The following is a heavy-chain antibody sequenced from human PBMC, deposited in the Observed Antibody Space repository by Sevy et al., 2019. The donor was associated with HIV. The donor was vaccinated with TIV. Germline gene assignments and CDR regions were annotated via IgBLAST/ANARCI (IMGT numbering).Heavy chain of an antibody. D-gene: IGHD6-6*01. CDR1: GVSITRSY. V-gene: IGHV4-59*01. Sequence: SETLSLTCNVSGVSITRSYWNWIRQTPGKGLEWIAFVYYTGKTNYNPSLKSRVTVSLDTSKSQFSLKLSSVTAAETAVYYCARGGAGRQFDYYYYMDVWGKGTTVTVSS. J-gene: IGHJ6*03. CDR2: VYYTGKT. CDR3: ARGGAGRQFDYYYYMDV.